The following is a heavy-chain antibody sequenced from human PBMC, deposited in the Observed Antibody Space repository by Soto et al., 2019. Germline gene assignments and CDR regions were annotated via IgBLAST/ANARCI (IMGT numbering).Heavy chain of an antibody. CDR3: ARGLNGYLYYFDF. CDR1: GYTFTSYA. J-gene: IGHJ4*01. Sequence: QVQLVQSGAEVKKPGASVKVSCKASGYTFTSYAMHWVRQAPGQRLEWMGWINAGNGNTKYAQKFQGRVTITSDTSASAAYMELSSLLSEATALYYCARGLNGYLYYFDFWGQGTLVTVSS. V-gene: IGHV1-3*01. D-gene: IGHD5-18*01. CDR2: INAGNGNT.